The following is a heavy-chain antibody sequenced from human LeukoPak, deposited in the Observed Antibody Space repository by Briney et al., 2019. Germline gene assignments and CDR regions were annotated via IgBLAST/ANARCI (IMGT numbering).Heavy chain of an antibody. D-gene: IGHD1-26*01. CDR2: IIPIFGTA. V-gene: IGHV1-69*13. Sequence: SVKVSCKASGGTFSSYAISWVRQAPGQGLEWMGGIIPIFGTANYAQKFQGRVTITADESTSTAYMELSSLRSEDTAVYYCARGASIVGVVYFDYWGQGTLVTVSS. CDR1: GGTFSSYA. J-gene: IGHJ4*02. CDR3: ARGASIVGVVYFDY.